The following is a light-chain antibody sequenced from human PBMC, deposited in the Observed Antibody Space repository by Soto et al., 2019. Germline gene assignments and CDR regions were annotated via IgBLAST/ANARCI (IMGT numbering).Light chain of an antibody. CDR3: QQYNNWPPT. Sequence: EIVMTQSPATLSVSPGERATLSCRASQSVSSNLAWYQQKPGQAPRLLIYGASTRATGIPARFSGSGSGTEFTLTISSLQPEDFAFYYCQQYNNWPPTFGQGTKVEIK. CDR1: QSVSSN. V-gene: IGKV3-15*01. CDR2: GAS. J-gene: IGKJ1*01.